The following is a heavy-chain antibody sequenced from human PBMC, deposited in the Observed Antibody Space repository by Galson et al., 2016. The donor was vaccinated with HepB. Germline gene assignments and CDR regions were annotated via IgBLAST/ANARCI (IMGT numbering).Heavy chain of an antibody. J-gene: IGHJ5*01. CDR2: VSYDGGST. Sequence: SLRLSCAASGFSFGSYGMHWLRQAPGKGLEWLAVVSYDGGSTYYAGSVKGRFTISRDNSKSTLFLQMDSLRAEDTGVYFCAKDHGDYGDYALDSWGQGALVPVPS. D-gene: IGHD4-17*01. CDR1: GFSFGSYG. V-gene: IGHV3-30*18. CDR3: AKDHGDYGDYALDS.